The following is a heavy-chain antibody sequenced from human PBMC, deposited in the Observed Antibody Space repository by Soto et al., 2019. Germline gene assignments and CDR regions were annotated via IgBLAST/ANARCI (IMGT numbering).Heavy chain of an antibody. Sequence: ESVKGSCTDSGYTFTSYDINWVRQATGQGLEWMGWMNPNSGNTGYAQKFQGRVTMTRNTSISTAYMELSSLRSEDTAVYYCARGVLNYFDINGYLPWGHVTLVPISS. D-gene: IGHD3-22*01. J-gene: IGHJ5*02. V-gene: IGHV1-8*01. CDR2: MNPNSGNT. CDR3: ARGVLNYFDINGYLP. CDR1: GYTFTSYD.